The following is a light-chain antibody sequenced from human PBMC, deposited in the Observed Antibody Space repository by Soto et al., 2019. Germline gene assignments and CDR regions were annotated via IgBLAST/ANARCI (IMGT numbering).Light chain of an antibody. CDR2: DAS. V-gene: IGKV1-5*01. CDR1: QSISSW. Sequence: DIQMTQSPSTLSASVGDRVTITCRASQSISSWLAWYQQKPGRAPNLLIYDASSLEAGVPPRFSGRGSGTQSTLTIDSLQPDDFATYFCQHYTSYPYAFGQGTKVDIK. J-gene: IGKJ2*01. CDR3: QHYTSYPYA.